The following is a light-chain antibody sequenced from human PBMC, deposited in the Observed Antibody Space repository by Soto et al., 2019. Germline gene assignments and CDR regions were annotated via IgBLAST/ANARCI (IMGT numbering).Light chain of an antibody. CDR2: GAS. CDR1: QSVTGR. Sequence: EIVMTQSPATLSVSPGERATLSCRASQSVTGRLAWYQQKRGQAPRLLIYGASTRATGISARFSGSGSGTEFTLTISSLQPDDFATYYCQQYNSYSTWTFGQGTKVDI. CDR3: QQYNSYSTWT. J-gene: IGKJ1*01. V-gene: IGKV3-15*01.